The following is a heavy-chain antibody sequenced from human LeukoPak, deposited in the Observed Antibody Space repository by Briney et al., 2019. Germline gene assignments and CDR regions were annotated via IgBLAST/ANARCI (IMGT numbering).Heavy chain of an antibody. CDR1: GFTFSSYG. V-gene: IGHV3-30*18. Sequence: SGGSLRLSCAASGFTFSSYGMHWVRQAPGKGLEWVAVISYDGSNKYYADSVKGRFTISRDNSKNTLSLQMNSLRAEDTAVYYCAKDLEHYYGSGSYYSDAFDIWGQGTMVTVSS. D-gene: IGHD3-10*01. CDR3: AKDLEHYYGSGSYYSDAFDI. J-gene: IGHJ3*02. CDR2: ISYDGSNK.